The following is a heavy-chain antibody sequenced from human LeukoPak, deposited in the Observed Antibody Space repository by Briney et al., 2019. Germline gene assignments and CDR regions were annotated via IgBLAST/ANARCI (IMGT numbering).Heavy chain of an antibody. CDR3: ARDAVPGFYYFDY. J-gene: IGHJ4*02. CDR1: GFTFSSYS. D-gene: IGHD4-17*01. CDR2: ISSSSSYI. Sequence: TGGSLRPSCAASGFTFSSYSMNWVRQAPGKGLEWDSSISSSSSYIYYAASVKGRFTISSDNAKNSLYLQMNSLRAEDTAVYYCARDAVPGFYYFDYWGQGTLVTVSS. V-gene: IGHV3-21*01.